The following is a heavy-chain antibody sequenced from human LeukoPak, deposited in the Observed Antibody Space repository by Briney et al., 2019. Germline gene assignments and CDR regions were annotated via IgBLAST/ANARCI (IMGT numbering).Heavy chain of an antibody. CDR3: AKGGHSSGWYHDY. Sequence: SETLSLTCTVSGGSVSSDNYYWSWIRQPPGRGLEWIGYIYYSGSTNYNPSLKSRVPISVDTSKNQFSLKLSSVTAADTAVYYCAKGGHSSGWYHDYWGQGTLVTVSS. D-gene: IGHD6-19*01. CDR2: IYYSGST. CDR1: GGSVSSDNYY. V-gene: IGHV4-61*01. J-gene: IGHJ4*02.